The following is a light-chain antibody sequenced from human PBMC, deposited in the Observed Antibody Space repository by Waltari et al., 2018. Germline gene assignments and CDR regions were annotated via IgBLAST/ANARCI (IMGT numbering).Light chain of an antibody. CDR2: AVN. V-gene: IGLV2-14*03. CDR3: SSQTTTMTVL. CDR1: SSDICAYNY. J-gene: IGLJ2*01. Sequence: QSALTQPASVSGSPGQSITISCTGTSSDICAYNYVSWYQQHPGKVPKLLIYAVNKRPSGGSHRFSGSKSGSTASLTISGLQAEDEADYYCSSQTTTMTVLFGGGTKVTVL.